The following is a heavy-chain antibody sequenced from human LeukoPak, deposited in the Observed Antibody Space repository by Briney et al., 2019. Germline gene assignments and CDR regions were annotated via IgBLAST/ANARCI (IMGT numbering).Heavy chain of an antibody. V-gene: IGHV3-7*01. J-gene: IGHJ3*02. CDR1: GFTFSSYW. CDR2: IKQDGSEK. D-gene: IGHD6-19*01. CDR3: ARDQWLDAFDI. Sequence: GSLSLSCAASGFTFSSYWMSWVRQAPGKGLEWVANIKQDGSEKYYVDSVKGRFTISRDNAKNSLYLQMNSLRAEDTAVYYCARDQWLDAFDIWGQGTMVTVSS.